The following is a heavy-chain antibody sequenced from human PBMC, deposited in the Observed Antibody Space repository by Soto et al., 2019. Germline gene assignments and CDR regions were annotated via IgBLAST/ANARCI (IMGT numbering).Heavy chain of an antibody. CDR3: ARDSTLRSYGMDV. J-gene: IGHJ6*02. CDR2: IYYSGST. D-gene: IGHD2-15*01. Sequence: SETLSLTCTVSGGSINSGDYYWSWVRQPPGKGLEWIGDIYYSGSTNYNPSLKSRVTISVDTSKNQFSLKLSSVTAADTAVYYCARDSTLRSYGMDVWGQGTTVTVSS. CDR1: GGSINSGDYY. V-gene: IGHV4-61*08.